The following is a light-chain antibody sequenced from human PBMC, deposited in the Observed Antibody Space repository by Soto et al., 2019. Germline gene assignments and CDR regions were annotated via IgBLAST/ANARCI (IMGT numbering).Light chain of an antibody. J-gene: IGKJ1*01. CDR3: QQYNTYLWT. CDR2: QAS. Sequence: DIQLTQSRSTLSALVGAGVVLTCRASQSISNWLAWYQQKPGRLPRLLIYQASTLESGVPSRFSGSGSGTEFTLTISSLQPDDFATYYCQQYNTYLWTFGQGTKVDIK. V-gene: IGKV1-5*03. CDR1: QSISNW.